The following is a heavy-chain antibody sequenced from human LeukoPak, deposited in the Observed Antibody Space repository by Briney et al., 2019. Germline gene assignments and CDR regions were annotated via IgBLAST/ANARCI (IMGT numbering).Heavy chain of an antibody. CDR3: TTEGGYSGYDSFYFDY. Sequence: GGSLRLSCAASGFTFRSYWMNWVRQAPGKGLEWVGRIKSKTDGGTTDYAAPVKGRFTISRDDSKNTLYVQMNSLKTEDTAVYYCTTEGGYSGYDSFYFDYWGQGTLVTVSS. CDR2: IKSKTDGGTT. J-gene: IGHJ4*02. V-gene: IGHV3-15*01. D-gene: IGHD5-12*01. CDR1: GFTFRSYW.